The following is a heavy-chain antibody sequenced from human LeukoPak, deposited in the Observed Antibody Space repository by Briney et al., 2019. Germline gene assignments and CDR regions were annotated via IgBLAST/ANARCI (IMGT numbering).Heavy chain of an antibody. CDR3: AKDLTYYYDSSGSEAVGY. J-gene: IGHJ4*02. V-gene: IGHV3-30*02. Sequence: GGSLRLSCAASGFTFSSYGMHWVRQAPGKGLEWVAFIRYDGSNKYYADSVKGRFTISRDNSKNTLYLQMNSLRAEDTAVYYCAKDLTYYYDSSGSEAVGYWDQGTLVTVSS. CDR1: GFTFSSYG. D-gene: IGHD3-22*01. CDR2: IRYDGSNK.